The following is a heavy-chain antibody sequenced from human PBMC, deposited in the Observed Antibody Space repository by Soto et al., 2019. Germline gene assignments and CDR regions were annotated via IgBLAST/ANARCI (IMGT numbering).Heavy chain of an antibody. CDR3: AKYITAATRYFDL. J-gene: IGHJ2*01. D-gene: IGHD1-20*01. V-gene: IGHV3-23*01. CDR2: TSGDAANT. CDR1: GLNFASYA. Sequence: EVQLLESGGGLVQSGGSLRLSCAASGLNFASYAMTWIRQAPGKGLEWASATSGDAANTQYADSVKGRFTMSRDNSKNTLYLQMNSLRAEDTAVYFCAKYITAATRYFDLWGRGTLVTVSS.